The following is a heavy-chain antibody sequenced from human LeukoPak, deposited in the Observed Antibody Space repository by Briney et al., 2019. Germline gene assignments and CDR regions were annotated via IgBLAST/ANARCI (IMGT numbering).Heavy chain of an antibody. CDR2: IYYSGST. J-gene: IGHJ3*02. D-gene: IGHD5-18*01. CDR3: ARHGAGTAMVPDAFDI. Sequence: SETLSLTCTVSGGSISSSSYYWGWIRQPPGKGLEWIGSIYYSGSTYYNPSLKSRVTISVDTSKNQFSLKLSSVTAADTAVYYCARHGAGTAMVPDAFDIWGQGTMVTVSS. CDR1: GGSISSSSYY. V-gene: IGHV4-39*01.